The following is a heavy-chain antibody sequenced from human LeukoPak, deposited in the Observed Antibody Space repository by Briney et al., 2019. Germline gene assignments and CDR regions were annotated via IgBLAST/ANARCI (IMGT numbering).Heavy chain of an antibody. CDR2: MNPNSGTT. CDR1: GYTFTSHD. V-gene: IGHV1-8*01. CDR3: AKTYGDYYTPFDY. J-gene: IGHJ4*02. Sequence: ASVKVSCKASGYTFTSHDINWVRQATGQGLEWMGWMNPNSGTTGFAQRFQGRVTMTRNTSISTAYMELSSLRSEDTAVYFCAKTYGDYYTPFDYWGQGTLVTVSS. D-gene: IGHD4-17*01.